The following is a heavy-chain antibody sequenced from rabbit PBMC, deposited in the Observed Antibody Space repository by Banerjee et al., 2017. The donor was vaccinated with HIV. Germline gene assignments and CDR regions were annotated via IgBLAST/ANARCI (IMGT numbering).Heavy chain of an antibody. D-gene: IGHD4-2*01. J-gene: IGHJ4*01. CDR3: ARRYEGGNYHL. CDR1: GFSFSNNYY. V-gene: IGHV1S43*01. CDR2: IATGSGST. Sequence: QQQLEESGGGLVKPGGTLTLTCTASGFSFSNNYYMCWVRQAPGSGLEWIGCIATGSGSTWYASWVNGRFTISRSTSLNTVTLQMTSLTAADTATYFCARRYEGGNYHLWGPGTLVTVS.